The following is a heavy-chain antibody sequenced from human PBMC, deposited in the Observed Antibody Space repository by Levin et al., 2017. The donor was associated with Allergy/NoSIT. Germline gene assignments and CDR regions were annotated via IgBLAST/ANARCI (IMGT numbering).Heavy chain of an antibody. CDR2: ISYDGSNK. CDR1: GFTFSSYA. V-gene: IGHV3-30-3*01. Sequence: GGSLRLSCAASGFTFSSYAMHWVRQAPGKGLEWVAVISYDGSNKYYADSVKGRFTISRDNSKNTLYLQMNSLRAEDTAVYYCARGGYSGYDSPFYYYYYMDVWGKGTTVTVSS. D-gene: IGHD5-12*01. CDR3: ARGGYSGYDSPFYYYYYMDV. J-gene: IGHJ6*03.